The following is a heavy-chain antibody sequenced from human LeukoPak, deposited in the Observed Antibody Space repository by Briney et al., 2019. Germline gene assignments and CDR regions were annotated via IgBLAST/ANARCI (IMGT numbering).Heavy chain of an antibody. D-gene: IGHD1-1*01. J-gene: IGHJ4*02. CDR2: INHSGST. CDR3: ARANENLRDFDY. CDR1: GGSLSGYY. Sequence: SETLSLTCAVYGGSLSGYYWSWIRQPPGKGLEWIGEINHSGSTNYNPSLKSRVTISVDTSKNQFSLKLSSVTAADTAVYYCARANENLRDFDYWGQGTLVTVSS. V-gene: IGHV4-34*01.